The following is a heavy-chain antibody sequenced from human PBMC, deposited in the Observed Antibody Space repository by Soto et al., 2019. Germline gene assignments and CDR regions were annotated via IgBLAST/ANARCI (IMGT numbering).Heavy chain of an antibody. D-gene: IGHD1-1*01. CDR1: GYTFTNHG. CDR3: ARDFYPLDYYFGC. V-gene: IGHV1-18*04. J-gene: IGHJ4*02. Sequence: ASVKVSCKASGYTFTNHGISWVRQAPGQGLECLGWISGHNGNTKYAQRLKGRVTMTADTSTNTAYMELRSLRSDDTAVYYCARDFYPLDYYFGCWGQGTLVTVSS. CDR2: ISGHNGNT.